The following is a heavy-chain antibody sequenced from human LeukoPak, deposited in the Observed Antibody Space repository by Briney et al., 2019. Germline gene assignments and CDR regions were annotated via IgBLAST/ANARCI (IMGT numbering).Heavy chain of an antibody. J-gene: IGHJ3*02. CDR2: IGAYNGNT. CDR1: GYTFTSYG. Sequence: ASVKVSCKASGYTFTSYGISWVRQAPGQGLEWMGWIGAYNGNTNYAQKLQGRVTMTTDTSTSTAYMELRSLRSDDTAVYYCAKDRYYYDSSDDAFDIWGQGTMVTVSS. D-gene: IGHD3-22*01. V-gene: IGHV1-18*01. CDR3: AKDRYYYDSSDDAFDI.